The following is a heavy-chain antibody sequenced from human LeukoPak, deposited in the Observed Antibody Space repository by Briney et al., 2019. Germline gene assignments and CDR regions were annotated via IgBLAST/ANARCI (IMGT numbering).Heavy chain of an antibody. CDR2: IKSKTDGGTT. CDR1: GFTFSDYY. CDR3: TTAAIFTGFDAFDI. D-gene: IGHD1-14*01. J-gene: IGHJ3*02. V-gene: IGHV3-15*01. Sequence: KTGGSLRLSCAASGFTFSDYYMSWIRQAPGKGLEWVGRIKSKTDGGTTDYAAPVKGRFTISRDDSKNTLYLQMNSLKTEDTAVYYCTTAAIFTGFDAFDIWGQGTMVTVSS.